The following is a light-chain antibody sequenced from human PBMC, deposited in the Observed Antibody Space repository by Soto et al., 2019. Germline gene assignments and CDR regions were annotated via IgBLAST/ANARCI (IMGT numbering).Light chain of an antibody. CDR2: GPS. V-gene: IGKV3-20*01. J-gene: IGKJ1*01. CDR1: QSVSSIY. CDR3: QQYGSSPWT. Sequence: IVLKQSPGTLSLSPGERATLSCRASQSVSSIYLAWYQQKPGQAPRLLLDGPSSRATGSPDTFSGSRSGQDLTLTISNLETEDFAVYDCQQYGSSPWTFGQGTNVEIK.